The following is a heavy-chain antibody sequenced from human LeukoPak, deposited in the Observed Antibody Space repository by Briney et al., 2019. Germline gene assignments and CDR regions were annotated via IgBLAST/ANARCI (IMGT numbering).Heavy chain of an antibody. V-gene: IGHV3-23*01. D-gene: IGHD1-26*01. CDR3: ARKAQYSGHYPLDY. J-gene: IGHJ4*02. Sequence: GGSLRLSCAASGFTFTSYSMSWVRQAPGKGLEWVSGTSDRGDYTYYADSVKGRFTISRDSSKNTLFLQMNSLRAEDTALYFCARKAQYSGHYPLDYWGQGTLVTVSS. CDR1: GFTFTSYS. CDR2: TSDRGDYT.